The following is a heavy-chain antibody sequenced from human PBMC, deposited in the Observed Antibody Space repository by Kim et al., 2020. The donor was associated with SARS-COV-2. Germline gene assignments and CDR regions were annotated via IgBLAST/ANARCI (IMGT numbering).Heavy chain of an antibody. V-gene: IGHV1-24*01. J-gene: IGHJ3*02. CDR1: GYTLTELS. Sequence: ASVKVSCKVSGYTLTELSMHWVRQAPGKGLEWMGGFDPEDGETIYAQKFQGRVTMTEDTSTDTAYMELSSLRSEDTAVYYCATIDTWELLRGRAFDIWGQGTMVTVSS. CDR2: FDPEDGET. D-gene: IGHD1-26*01. CDR3: ATIDTWELLRGRAFDI.